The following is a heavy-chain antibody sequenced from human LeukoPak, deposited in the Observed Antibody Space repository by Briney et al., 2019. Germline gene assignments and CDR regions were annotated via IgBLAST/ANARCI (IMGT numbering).Heavy chain of an antibody. CDR3: ARVRAVDWWFDP. V-gene: IGHV4-59*01. J-gene: IGHJ5*02. D-gene: IGHD2-21*01. Sequence: PSETLSLTCTLSGGSISSYYWSWIRQPPGKGLEWIGYIYYSGSTNYNPSLKSRVTISVDTSKNQFSLKLSSVTAADTAVYYCARVRAVDWWFDPWGQGTLVTVSS. CDR1: GGSISSYY. CDR2: IYYSGST.